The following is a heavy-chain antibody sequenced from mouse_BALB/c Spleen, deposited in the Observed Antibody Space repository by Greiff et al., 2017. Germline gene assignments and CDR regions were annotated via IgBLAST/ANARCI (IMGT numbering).Heavy chain of an antibody. Sequence: QVQLQQPGAELVKPGASVKLSCKASGYTFTSYWMHWVKQRPGRGLEWIGRIDPISGGTKYNEKFKSKATLTVDKPSSTAYMQLSSLTSEDSAVYYCTRNGNPYYYAMDYWGQGTSVTVSS. CDR3: TRNGNPYYYAMDY. J-gene: IGHJ4*01. V-gene: IGHV1-62-3*01. D-gene: IGHD2-1*01. CDR2: IDPISGGT. CDR1: GYTFTSYW.